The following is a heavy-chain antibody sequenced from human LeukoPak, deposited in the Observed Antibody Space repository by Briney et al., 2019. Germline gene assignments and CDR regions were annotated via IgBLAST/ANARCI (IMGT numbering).Heavy chain of an antibody. CDR3: ARGEALRQNYGMDV. V-gene: IGHV4-59*07. CDR1: VDSFNGYY. CDR2: IYFSGST. Sequence: ADTLSLTCTFSVDSFNGYYWNWAPHPPAKGLEYSMDIYFSGSTNYNPSLQSRVTISVDTSKNQFSLKLNSVTAADTAVYFCARGEALRQNYGMDVWGQGTTVTVSS. J-gene: IGHJ6*02.